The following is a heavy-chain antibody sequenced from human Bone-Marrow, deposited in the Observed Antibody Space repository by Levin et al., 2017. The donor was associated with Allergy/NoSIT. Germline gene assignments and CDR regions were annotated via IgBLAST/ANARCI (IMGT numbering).Heavy chain of an antibody. J-gene: IGHJ6*02. D-gene: IGHD3-10*01. CDR2: INTNNGNP. Sequence: ASVKVSCKASGYIFTSYAINWVRQAPGQGPEWMGWINTNNGNPRYAQGFTGRFVFSLDTSVSTANLQISSLKAEDTAVYYCASDITVRGSKAMDVWGQGTTVTVS. CDR1: GYIFTSYA. V-gene: IGHV7-4-1*02. CDR3: ASDITVRGSKAMDV.